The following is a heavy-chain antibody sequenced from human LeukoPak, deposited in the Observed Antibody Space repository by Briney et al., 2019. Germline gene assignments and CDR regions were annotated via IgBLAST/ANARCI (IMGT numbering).Heavy chain of an antibody. CDR3: ATQEDCTNGVCSPLDY. D-gene: IGHD2-8*01. J-gene: IGHJ4*02. V-gene: IGHV1-24*01. Sequence: ASVKVSCKVSGYTLTELSMHWVRQAPGKGLEWMGGFDPEDGETIYAQKFQGRVTMTEDTSTDTAYMELSSLRSEDTAVYYCATQEDCTNGVCSPLDYWGQGTLVTVSS. CDR2: FDPEDGET. CDR1: GYTLTELS.